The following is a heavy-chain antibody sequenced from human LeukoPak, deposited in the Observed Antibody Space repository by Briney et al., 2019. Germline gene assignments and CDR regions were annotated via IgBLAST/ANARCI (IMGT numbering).Heavy chain of an antibody. Sequence: SETLSLTCTVSGGSISSGSYYWGWIRQPPGKGLEWIGSIYYSGSTYYNPSLKSRVTISVDTSKNQFSLKLSSVTAADTAVYYCARGAVSSIPSWFGGYYFDYWGQGTLVTVSS. CDR2: IYYSGST. CDR3: ARGAVSSIPSWFGGYYFDY. J-gene: IGHJ4*02. CDR1: GGSISSGSYY. D-gene: IGHD3-10*01. V-gene: IGHV4-39*01.